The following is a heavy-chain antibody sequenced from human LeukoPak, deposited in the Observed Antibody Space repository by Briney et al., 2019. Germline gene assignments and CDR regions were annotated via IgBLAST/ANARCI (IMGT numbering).Heavy chain of an antibody. D-gene: IGHD4-17*01. CDR1: GGSISSYY. V-gene: IGHV4-59*01. Sequence: PSETLSLTCTVSGGSISSYYWSWIRQPPGKGLEWIGYIYCSGSTNYNPSLKSRVTISVDTSKNQFSLKLSSVTAADTAVYYCARDRTTSHFDYWGQGTLVTASS. CDR2: IYCSGST. J-gene: IGHJ4*02. CDR3: ARDRTTSHFDY.